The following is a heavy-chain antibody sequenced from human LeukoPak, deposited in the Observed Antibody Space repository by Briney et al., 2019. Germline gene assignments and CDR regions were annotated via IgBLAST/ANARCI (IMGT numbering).Heavy chain of an antibody. CDR1: GGSFNNINW. CDR2: IYHSGST. V-gene: IGHV4-4*02. J-gene: IGHJ6*02. Sequence: SETLSLTCAVSGGSFNNINWWNWVRQPPGKGLEWIGEIYHSGSTNYNPSLKSRLTISMDTSTNQFSLKLTSVTATDTAVYYCARLKRVRGDSYGMDVWGQGTTVTVSS. D-gene: IGHD2-21*01. CDR3: ARLKRVRGDSYGMDV.